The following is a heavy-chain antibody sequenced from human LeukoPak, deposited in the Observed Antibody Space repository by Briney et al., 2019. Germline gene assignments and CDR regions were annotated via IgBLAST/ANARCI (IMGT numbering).Heavy chain of an antibody. CDR3: TGGTTVTTLDY. CDR2: IRSKVGSYAT. Sequence: GGSLRLSCVASGFTFSGSAMHWVRQASGKGLEWVARIRSKVGSYATEYAASVKGRFTISREDSKNTAYLQMNSLKTEDTAVYYCTGGTTVTTLDYWGQGTLVTVSS. V-gene: IGHV3-73*01. J-gene: IGHJ4*02. CDR1: GFTFSGSA. D-gene: IGHD4-17*01.